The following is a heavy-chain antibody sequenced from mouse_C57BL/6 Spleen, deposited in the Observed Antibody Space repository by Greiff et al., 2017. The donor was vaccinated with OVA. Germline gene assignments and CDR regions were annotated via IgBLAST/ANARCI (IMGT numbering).Heavy chain of an antibody. CDR3: ARLGDFLYAMDY. V-gene: IGHV1-22*01. J-gene: IGHJ4*01. CDR1: GYTFTDYN. CDR2: INPNNGGT. Sequence: VQLQQSGPELVKPGASVPMSCKASGYTFTDYNMHWVKQSHGKSLEWIGYINPNNGGTSYNQKFKGKAKLNVNKSSSTAYMELRSLTSEDSAVYYCARLGDFLYAMDYWGQGTSVTVSS.